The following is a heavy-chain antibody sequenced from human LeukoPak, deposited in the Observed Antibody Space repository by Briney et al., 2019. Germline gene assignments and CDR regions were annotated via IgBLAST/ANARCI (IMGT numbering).Heavy chain of an antibody. V-gene: IGHV3-53*01. CDR1: GFTVRSNY. CDR3: AREYNNILTGYHRKELYWYFDL. Sequence: PGGSLRLSCAASGFTVRSNYMSWFRQAPGKGLEWASVIYNDGRTYYADSVKGRFIISKDISKNTLYLQMNNLRADDTAVYYCAREYNNILTGYHRKELYWYFDLWGRGTLVTVSS. CDR2: IYNDGRT. D-gene: IGHD3-9*01. J-gene: IGHJ2*01.